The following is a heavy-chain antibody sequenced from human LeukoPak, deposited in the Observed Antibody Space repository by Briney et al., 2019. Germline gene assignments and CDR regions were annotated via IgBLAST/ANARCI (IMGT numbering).Heavy chain of an antibody. V-gene: IGHV4-59*01. CDR2: IHSTGST. J-gene: IGHJ4*02. D-gene: IGHD5-18*01. CDR3: ARAAYIYGTDY. CDR1: GGSFSTDY. Sequence: PSETLSLTCTVSGGSFSTDYLTWIRQPPGGGLEWIGYIHSTGSTKYNPSLKSRVTISIDTSKNPCSLKLSSVPAADMAVYSWARAAYIYGTDYWGQGTLVTVSS.